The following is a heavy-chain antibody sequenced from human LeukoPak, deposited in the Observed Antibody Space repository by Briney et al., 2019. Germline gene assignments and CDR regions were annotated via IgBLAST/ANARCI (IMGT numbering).Heavy chain of an antibody. V-gene: IGHV3-53*01. D-gene: IGHD5-24*01. CDR2: IYGGGNI. Sequence: PGGSVRLSCAASGFAVRSNYMNWVRQAPGKGLEWVSVIYGGGNIYYADSVKGRFTISRDNSKNTLYLQMNSLRAEDTAVYYCARGAGYNYPYYFDYWGQGTLVTVSS. CDR1: GFAVRSNY. CDR3: ARGAGYNYPYYFDY. J-gene: IGHJ4*02.